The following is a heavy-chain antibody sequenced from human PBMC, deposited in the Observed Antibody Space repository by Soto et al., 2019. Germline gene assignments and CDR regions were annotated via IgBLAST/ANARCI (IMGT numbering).Heavy chain of an antibody. CDR1: GFTFSSYW. CDR3: ASQPGGHISSFDY. J-gene: IGHJ4*02. D-gene: IGHD2-21*01. V-gene: IGHV3-7*01. Sequence: PGGSLRLSCAASGFTFSSYWMSWVRQAPGKGLEWVANIKQDGSEKYYVDSVKGRFTISRDNAKNSLYLQMNSLRAEDTAVYYCASQPGGHISSFDYWGQGTLVTVSS. CDR2: IKQDGSEK.